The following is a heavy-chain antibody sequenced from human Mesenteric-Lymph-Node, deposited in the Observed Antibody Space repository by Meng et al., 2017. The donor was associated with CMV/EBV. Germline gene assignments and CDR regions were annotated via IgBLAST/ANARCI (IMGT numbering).Heavy chain of an antibody. CDR3: AKRGVGNNFRAGVYYFDY. V-gene: IGHV3-23*01. CDR2: IGGSSGAT. Sequence: GESLKISCAASGFTFSNYAMNWVRQAPGKGLEWISTIGGSSGATFYADSVKGRFTISRDNSRNTLYLQMNSLRAEDTAVYYCAKRGVGNNFRAGVYYFDYWGQGTLVTVSS. D-gene: IGHD3-10*01. CDR1: GFTFSNYA. J-gene: IGHJ4*02.